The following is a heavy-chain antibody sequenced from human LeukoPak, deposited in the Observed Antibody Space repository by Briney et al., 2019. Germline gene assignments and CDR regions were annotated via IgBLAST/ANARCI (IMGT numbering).Heavy chain of an antibody. J-gene: IGHJ4*02. CDR1: GFTFDDYA. Sequence: GGSVRLSCAASGFTFDDYAMHWVRQAPGKGLEWVSLISGDGGSTYYADSVKGRFTISRDNSKNSLYLQMNSLRNEDTALYYCAKEAESGGGVDYWGQGTLVTVSS. CDR3: AKEAESGGGVDY. CDR2: ISGDGGST. D-gene: IGHD2-15*01. V-gene: IGHV3-43*02.